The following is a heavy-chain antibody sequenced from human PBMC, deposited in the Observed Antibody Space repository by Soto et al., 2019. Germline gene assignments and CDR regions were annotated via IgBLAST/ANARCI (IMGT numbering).Heavy chain of an antibody. V-gene: IGHV3-23*01. J-gene: IGHJ3*02. CDR1: GFTVSSSYA. D-gene: IGHD3-16*01. CDR2: ISGSGGST. CDR3: AKPDLYASAFDI. Sequence: GSLRLSCAASGFTVSSSYAMSWVRQAPGKGLEWVSAISGSGGSTYYADSVKGRFTISRDNSKNTLYLQMNSLRAEDTAVYYCAKPDLYASAFDIWGQGTMVTVSS.